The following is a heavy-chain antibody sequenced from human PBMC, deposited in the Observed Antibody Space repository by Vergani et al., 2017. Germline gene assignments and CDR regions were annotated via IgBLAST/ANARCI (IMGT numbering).Heavy chain of an antibody. CDR1: GYSFTSYW. Sequence: EVPLVQSGAEVKTPGDSLKISCKGSGYSFTSYWNGWVGQLPGKGLEWMRNIYHGNSDTRYSASFQGQVTISADTSISTAYLQWSSLKASDTAMYYCARSGYSYEWGYWGQGTLVTVSS. J-gene: IGHJ4*02. CDR3: ARSGYSYEWGY. D-gene: IGHD5-18*01. V-gene: IGHV5-51*01. CDR2: IYHGNSDT.